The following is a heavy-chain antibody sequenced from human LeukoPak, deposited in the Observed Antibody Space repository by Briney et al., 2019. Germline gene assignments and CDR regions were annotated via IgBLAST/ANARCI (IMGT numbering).Heavy chain of an antibody. CDR1: GFTFSTYA. CDR2: IGAGGFST. CDR3: AKDRGSVWLHDAFDV. J-gene: IGHJ3*01. Sequence: GGSLRLSCAASGFTFSTYAMSWVRRAPGKGLEWVSAIGAGGFSTYYADSVKGRFTISRDNSKNTLYLQMNSLRADDTAVYYCAKDRGSVWLHDAFDVWGQGTMVTVSS. D-gene: IGHD6-19*01. V-gene: IGHV3-23*01.